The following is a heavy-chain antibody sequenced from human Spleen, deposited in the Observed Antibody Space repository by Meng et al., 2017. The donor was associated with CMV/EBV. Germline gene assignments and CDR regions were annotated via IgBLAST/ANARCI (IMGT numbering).Heavy chain of an antibody. Sequence: GESLKISCATSGFTFSSYAMTWVRQAPGKGLEWVSAISASADRTYYADSVKGRFVISRDNSKNTVFLQMNSPRAEDTAVYYCAKAIEARPAGHFDYWGQGTLVTVSS. V-gene: IGHV3-23*01. CDR3: AKAIEARPAGHFDY. CDR1: GFTFSSYA. D-gene: IGHD6-6*01. J-gene: IGHJ4*02. CDR2: ISASADRT.